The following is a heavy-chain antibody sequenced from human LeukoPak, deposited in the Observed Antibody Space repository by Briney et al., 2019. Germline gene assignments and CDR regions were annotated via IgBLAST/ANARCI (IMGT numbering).Heavy chain of an antibody. J-gene: IGHJ5*02. CDR3: ARDNIRRRYDILTGYYNVDLFSWFDP. V-gene: IGHV1-2*02. D-gene: IGHD3-9*01. CDR2: INPNSGGT. CDR1: GYTFTGYY. Sequence: ASVKVSCKASGYTFTGYYMHWVRQAPGQGLEWMGWINPNSGGTNYAQKFQGRVTMTRDTSISTAYMELSRLRSDDTAVYYCARDNIRRRYDILTGYYNVDLFSWFDPWGQGTLVTVSS.